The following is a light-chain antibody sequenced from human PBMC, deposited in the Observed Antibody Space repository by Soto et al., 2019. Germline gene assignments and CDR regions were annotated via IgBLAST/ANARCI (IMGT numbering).Light chain of an antibody. CDR1: QSVSSN. J-gene: IGKJ1*01. V-gene: IGKV3-15*01. CDR3: QQYNDRPGT. Sequence: EIVMTQSPATLSVSPGERATLSCRASQSVSSNLAWFQQKPGQAPRLLIYGTSTRATGIPVRFSGSGSGTEFTLTTSSLQSEHFAVYYCQQYNDRPGTFGQRTKVEIK. CDR2: GTS.